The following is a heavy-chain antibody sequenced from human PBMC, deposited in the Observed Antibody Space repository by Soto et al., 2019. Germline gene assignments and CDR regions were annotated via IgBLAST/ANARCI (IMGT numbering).Heavy chain of an antibody. Sequence: QITLKESGPTLVKPTQTLTLTCTFSGFSLNTGGLGVGWIRQPPGKALEWLALIYWDGDKRYSPSLKSSLSITKDTSNNQVVLTTTNMDPVDTATYYCAHSRCGGDGLRSYSSHYYYGMDVWGQGTTVTVSS. J-gene: IGHJ6*02. V-gene: IGHV2-5*02. CDR3: AHSRCGGDGLRSYSSHYYYGMDV. CDR2: IYWDGDK. CDR1: GFSLNTGGLG. D-gene: IGHD2-21*01.